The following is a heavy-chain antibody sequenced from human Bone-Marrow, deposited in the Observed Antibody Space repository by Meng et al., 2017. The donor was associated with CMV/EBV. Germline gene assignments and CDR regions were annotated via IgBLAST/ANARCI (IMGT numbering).Heavy chain of an antibody. CDR2: IYSGGST. Sequence: GESLKISCAASGFTVSSYYMSWVRQAPGKGLEWVSVIYSGGSTYYADSVKGRFNISRDNSKNTLHLQMNSLRAEDTAVYYCARPTRTYYYGMDVWGQGTTVTVSS. CDR1: GFTVSSYY. D-gene: IGHD3/OR15-3a*01. J-gene: IGHJ6*02. V-gene: IGHV3-66*02. CDR3: ARPTRTYYYGMDV.